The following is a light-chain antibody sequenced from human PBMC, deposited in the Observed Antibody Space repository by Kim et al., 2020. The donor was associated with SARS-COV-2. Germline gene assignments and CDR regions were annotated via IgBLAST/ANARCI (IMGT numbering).Light chain of an antibody. V-gene: IGLV3-19*01. J-gene: IGLJ2*01. CDR1: TLRTYY. Sequence: SSELTQDPAVSVALGQTVRITCQGDTLRTYYATWYQQKPGQAPVVVIQGKNNRPSGTPDRFSGSSSGNTASLTITGAQAKDEAVYYCHSRDSSENHGIFGGGTKVTVL. CDR3: HSRDSSENHGI. CDR2: GKN.